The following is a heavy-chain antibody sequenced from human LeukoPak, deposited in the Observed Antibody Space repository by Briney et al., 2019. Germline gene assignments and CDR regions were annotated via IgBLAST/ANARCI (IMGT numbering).Heavy chain of an antibody. CDR1: GGSFSDYK. Sequence: SETLTLTCAIYGGSFSDYKWSWIRQPPGKGLEWIGYTYYSGSTNYNPSLKSRVTISVDTSKNQFSLKLSSVTAADTAVYYCARGYFDWNHQWDYWGQGTLVTVSS. CDR3: ARGYFDWNHQWDY. CDR2: TYYSGST. D-gene: IGHD3-9*01. V-gene: IGHV4-59*08. J-gene: IGHJ4*02.